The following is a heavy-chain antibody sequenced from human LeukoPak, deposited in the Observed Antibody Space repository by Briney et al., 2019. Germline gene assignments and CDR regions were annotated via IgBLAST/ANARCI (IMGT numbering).Heavy chain of an antibody. CDR1: GGSFSGYY. V-gene: IGHV4-34*01. CDR3: ARNYDFWSGYYYGGFDY. D-gene: IGHD3-3*01. Sequence: PSETLSLTCAVYGGSFSGYYWSWIRQPPGKGLEWIGEINHSGSTNYNPSLKSRVTISVDTSKNQFSLKLSSVTAADTAVYYCARNYDFWSGYYYGGFDYWGQGTLVTVSS. J-gene: IGHJ4*02. CDR2: INHSGST.